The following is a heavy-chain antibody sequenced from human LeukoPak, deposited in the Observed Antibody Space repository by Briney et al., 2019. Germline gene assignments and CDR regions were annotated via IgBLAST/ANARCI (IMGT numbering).Heavy chain of an antibody. J-gene: IGHJ6*02. V-gene: IGHV3-21*01. D-gene: IGHD2-15*01. Sequence: PGGSLRLSCAASGFIFSTYSMNWVRQAPGKGLEWVSSISGSASYKHYADSVRGRFTISRDNAKNSLFLQMKSLRAEDTAVYYCASDQGYCSGDSCPYGMDVWGQGTTVTVSS. CDR2: ISGSASYK. CDR1: GFIFSTYS. CDR3: ASDQGYCSGDSCPYGMDV.